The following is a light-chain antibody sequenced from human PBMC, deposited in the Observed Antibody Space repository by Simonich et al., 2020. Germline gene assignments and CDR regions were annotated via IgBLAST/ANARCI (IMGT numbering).Light chain of an antibody. Sequence: QSALTQPASVSGSPGQSITISCTGTSSDVGSYNLVSWYQQHPGKAPKLRIYDVSKRPSGVSNRFSGSKSGNTASLTISGLQAEDEADYYCSSYTSSSTLVFGGGTKLTVL. CDR1: SSDVGSYNL. J-gene: IGLJ3*02. CDR2: DVS. CDR3: SSYTSSSTLV. V-gene: IGLV2-14*02.